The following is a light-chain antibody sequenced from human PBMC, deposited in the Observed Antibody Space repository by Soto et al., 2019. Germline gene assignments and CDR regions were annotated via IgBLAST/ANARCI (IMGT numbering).Light chain of an antibody. CDR1: SSDVGSYNL. CDR2: EGS. J-gene: IGLJ1*01. CDR3: SSYTSRSTQV. Sequence: QSALTQPASVSGSPGQSITISCTGTSSDVGSYNLVSWYQQHPGKAPKLMIYEGSKRPSGVSNRFSGSKSGNTASLIISGLQAEDEADYYCSSYTSRSTQVFGTGTKLTVL. V-gene: IGLV2-14*02.